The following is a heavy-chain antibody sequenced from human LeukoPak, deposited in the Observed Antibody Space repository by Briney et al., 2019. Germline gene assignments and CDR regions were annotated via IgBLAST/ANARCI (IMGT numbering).Heavy chain of an antibody. J-gene: IGHJ4*02. D-gene: IGHD3-16*01. V-gene: IGHV4-34*01. CDR2: INHSGST. CDR3: ARGLFTYYDYVWGSPRGSYYFDY. Sequence: SETLSLTCAVYGGSFSGYYWSWIRQPPGKGLEWIGEINHSGSTNYNPSLKSRGTISVDTSKNQFSLKLSSVPATDPAVYYCARGLFTYYDYVWGSPRGSYYFDYWGQGTLVTVSS. CDR1: GGSFSGYY.